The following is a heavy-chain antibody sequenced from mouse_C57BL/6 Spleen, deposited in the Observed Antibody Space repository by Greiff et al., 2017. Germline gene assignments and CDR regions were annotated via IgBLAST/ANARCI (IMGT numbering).Heavy chain of an antibody. J-gene: IGHJ1*03. V-gene: IGHV1-75*01. CDR2: IFPGSGST. CDR1: GYTFTDYY. Sequence: VQLVESGPELVKPGASVKISCKASGYTFTDYYINWVKQRPGQGLEWIGWIFPGSGSTYYNEKFKGKATLPVDKSSSTAYMLLSSLTSEDSAVYFCARRDYCSSPWYFDVWGTGTTVTVSS. CDR3: ARRDYCSSPWYFDV. D-gene: IGHD1-1*01.